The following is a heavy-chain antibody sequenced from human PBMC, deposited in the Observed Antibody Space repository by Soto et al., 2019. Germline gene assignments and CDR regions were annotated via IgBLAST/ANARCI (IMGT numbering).Heavy chain of an antibody. CDR1: GGSFSGYC. CDR3: ARGAVMYYYDSSGYYGFGY. Sequence: PSETLSLTCAVYGGSFSGYCWSWIRQPPGKGLEWIGEINHSGSTNYNPSLKSRVTISVDTSKNQFSLKLSSVTAADTAVYYCARGAVMYYYDSSGYYGFGYWGQGTLVTVSS. D-gene: IGHD3-22*01. V-gene: IGHV4-34*01. J-gene: IGHJ4*02. CDR2: INHSGST.